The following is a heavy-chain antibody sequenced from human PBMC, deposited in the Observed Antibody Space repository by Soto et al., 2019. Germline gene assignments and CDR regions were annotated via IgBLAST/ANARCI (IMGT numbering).Heavy chain of an antibody. CDR1: GFTFDDYT. V-gene: IGHV3-43*01. CDR3: ARWYSSSFGLGYYGMDV. J-gene: IGHJ6*02. Sequence: GGSLRLSCAASGFTFDDYTMHWVRQAPGKGLEWVSLISWDGGSTYYADSVKGRFTISRDNSKNSLYLQMNSLRTEDTALYYCARWYSSSFGLGYYGMDVWGQGTTVTVSS. D-gene: IGHD6-6*01. CDR2: ISWDGGST.